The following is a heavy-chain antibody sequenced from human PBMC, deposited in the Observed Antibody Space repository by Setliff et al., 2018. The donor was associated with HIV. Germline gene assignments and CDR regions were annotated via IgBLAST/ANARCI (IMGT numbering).Heavy chain of an antibody. J-gene: IGHJ4*02. CDR2: IYASGST. CDR3: ARVYYGDLEY. D-gene: IGHD4-17*01. V-gene: IGHV4-61*09. Sequence: SETLSLTCTVSGGSINSGSYYWNWIRQPAGKGLEWIGHIYASGSTNYNPSLRSRVTMSVDTSKNQFSLKLNSLIAADTAVYFCARVYYGDLEYWGQGTLVTVSS. CDR1: GGSINSGSYY.